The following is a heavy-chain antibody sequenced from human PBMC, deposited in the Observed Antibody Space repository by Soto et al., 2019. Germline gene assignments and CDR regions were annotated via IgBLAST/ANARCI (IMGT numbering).Heavy chain of an antibody. V-gene: IGHV1-18*01. Sequence: QVQLVQSGAEVKKPGASVKVSCKASGYTFTSSGMSWVRQAPGQGLEWMGWISAHTGSSEYAQRFQGRVTMTRDRSTSTAYMELRSLRSDDTAVYYCARAFFYQGSDSRGYSFDAFDFWGPGTLVTVSP. CDR1: GYTFTSSG. J-gene: IGHJ3*01. CDR3: ARAFFYQGSDSRGYSFDAFDF. D-gene: IGHD3-22*01. CDR2: ISAHTGSS.